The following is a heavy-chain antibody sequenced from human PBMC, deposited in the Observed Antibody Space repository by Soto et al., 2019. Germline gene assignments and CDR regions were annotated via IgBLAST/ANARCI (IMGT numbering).Heavy chain of an antibody. Sequence: QVQLVQAGAEGKKPGASVKVSCKVSGYTLTELSMHWVRQAPGKGLEWMGGFDPEDGERIYAQKLQGRVNMTEDTYTDTAYMELRSLRSEDTAVYYCATDLREGTYYFDYWGQGTLVTVSS. CDR3: ATDLREGTYYFDY. V-gene: IGHV1-24*01. CDR2: FDPEDGER. J-gene: IGHJ4*02. CDR1: GYTLTELS.